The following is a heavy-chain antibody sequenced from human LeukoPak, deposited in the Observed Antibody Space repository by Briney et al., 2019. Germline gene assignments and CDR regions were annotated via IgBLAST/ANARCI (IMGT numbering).Heavy chain of an antibody. CDR3: ARDGNIPGEKVGARYYYYGMDV. Sequence: GGSLRLSCAASGFTVSSNYMSWVRQAPGKGLEWVSVIYSGGSTYYADSVKGRFTISRDNSKNTLYLQMNSLRAEDTAVYYCARDGNIPGEKVGARYYYYGMDVWGQGTTVTVSS. V-gene: IGHV3-53*01. D-gene: IGHD1-26*01. J-gene: IGHJ6*02. CDR1: GFTVSSNY. CDR2: IYSGGST.